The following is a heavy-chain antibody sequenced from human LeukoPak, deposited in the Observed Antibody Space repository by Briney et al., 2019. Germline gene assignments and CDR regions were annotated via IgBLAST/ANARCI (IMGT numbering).Heavy chain of an antibody. Sequence: ASVKVSCKASGYTFTSYDINWVRQATGQGLEWMGWMNPNSGNTGYAQKFQGRVTMTRNTSISTAYMELSSLRSEDTAVYYCAIDRYSGYGWSRVDAFDIWGQGTMVTVSS. CDR2: MNPNSGNT. V-gene: IGHV1-8*01. CDR3: AIDRYSGYGWSRVDAFDI. CDR1: GYTFTSYD. D-gene: IGHD5-12*01. J-gene: IGHJ3*02.